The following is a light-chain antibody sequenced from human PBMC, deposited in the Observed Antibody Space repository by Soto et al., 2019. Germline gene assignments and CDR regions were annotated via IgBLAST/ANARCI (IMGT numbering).Light chain of an antibody. CDR2: WAS. V-gene: IGKV4-1*01. CDR1: QSXLYSSNNENY. CDR3: QQYYTTPWA. Sequence: DIMMNQTPDSLSVSLGERATINCKSSQSXLYSSNNENYLAWYQQKPGQPPKLLIYWASTRESGVPDRFSGSGSRTDFTLTISSLQAEDVAVYYCQQYYTTPWAFGQGTKVDI. J-gene: IGKJ1*01.